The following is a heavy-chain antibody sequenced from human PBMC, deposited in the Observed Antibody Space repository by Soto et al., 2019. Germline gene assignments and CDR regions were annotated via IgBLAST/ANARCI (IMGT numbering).Heavy chain of an antibody. V-gene: IGHV3-23*01. D-gene: IGHD3-16*01. Sequence: EVQLLESGGASVQPGGSLRLSCAASGFIFGNYAMTWVRQAPGKGLEWVSAVTGSGGSTYYADSVKGRFSISRDNSENTLHLQMNALRAEDTAVYYCAKSDYVWGRNSSYYFDYWGQGTLVTVSS. CDR1: GFIFGNYA. CDR2: VTGSGGST. J-gene: IGHJ4*02. CDR3: AKSDYVWGRNSSYYFDY.